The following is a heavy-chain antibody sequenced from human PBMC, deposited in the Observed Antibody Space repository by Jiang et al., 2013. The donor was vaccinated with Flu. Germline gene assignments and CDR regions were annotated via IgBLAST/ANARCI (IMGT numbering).Heavy chain of an antibody. CDR1: GDSITSDRY. CDR3: TSHGFYCHDY. CDR2: IHHRGIT. J-gene: IGHJ4*03. Sequence: SGSGLVKPSETLSLTCAVSGDSITSDRYWSWVRQPPGRGLEWIGEIHHRGITRYNPSLSSRVTMSVDKSKNQVSLILNSMTAADTAIYYCTSHGFYCHDYWGREPGHRL. D-gene: IGHD2-8*02. V-gene: IGHV4-4*02.